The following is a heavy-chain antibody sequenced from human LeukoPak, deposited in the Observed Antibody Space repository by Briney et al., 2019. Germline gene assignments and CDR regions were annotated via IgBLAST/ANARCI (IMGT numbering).Heavy chain of an antibody. Sequence: PGGSLRLSCAASGFTFGNYAMSWVRQAPGKGLEWVSTISESGGNTYYADSVKGRFTISRDNSKNTLYLQMNSLRAEDTAVYYCARDRPGDGYNSDWGQGTLVTVSS. CDR2: ISESGGNT. CDR1: GFTFGNYA. J-gene: IGHJ4*02. D-gene: IGHD5-24*01. V-gene: IGHV3-23*01. CDR3: ARDRPGDGYNSD.